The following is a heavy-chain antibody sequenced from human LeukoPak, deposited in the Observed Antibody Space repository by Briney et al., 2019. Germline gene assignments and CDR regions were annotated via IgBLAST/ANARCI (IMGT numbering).Heavy chain of an antibody. Sequence: PSETLSLTCTVSGGSISSYYWSWIRQPPGKGLEWIGYIYYSGSTNYNPSLKSRVTISVDTSKNQFSLKLSSVTAADTAVYYCATDSSGWVDYWGQGTLVTVSS. J-gene: IGHJ4*02. D-gene: IGHD6-19*01. V-gene: IGHV4-59*12. CDR3: ATDSSGWVDY. CDR1: GGSISSYY. CDR2: IYYSGST.